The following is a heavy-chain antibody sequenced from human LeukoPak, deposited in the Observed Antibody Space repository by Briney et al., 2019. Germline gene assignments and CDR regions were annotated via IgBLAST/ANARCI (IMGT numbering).Heavy chain of an antibody. CDR3: ARVECSSTSCSGAFFV. D-gene: IGHD2-2*01. CDR2: FYSGGGT. CDR1: GCSVHNCY. V-gene: IGHV3-53*04. J-gene: IGHJ3*01. Sequence: GGLTLSRPASGCSVHNCYMTWVRQAAAMEVEGVSLFYSGGGTYSADPVKGRFTISRHDSKRTLYLQMSSLRTLDTPVYYCARVECSSTSCSGAFFVSGQGTLVTVSS.